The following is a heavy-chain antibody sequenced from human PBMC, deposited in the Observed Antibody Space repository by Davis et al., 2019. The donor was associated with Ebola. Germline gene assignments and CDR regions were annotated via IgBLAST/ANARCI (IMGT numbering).Heavy chain of an antibody. J-gene: IGHJ3*02. CDR2: ISYDGSNK. CDR1: GFTFSSYG. V-gene: IGHV3-30*03. D-gene: IGHD2-15*01. Sequence: PGGSLRLSCAASGFTFSSYGMHWVRQAPGKGLEWVAVISYDGSNKYYADSVKGRFTISRDNSKNTLYLQMNSLRAEDTAVYYCARETLPITRILGSEDAFDIWGQGTMVTVSS. CDR3: ARETLPITRILGSEDAFDI.